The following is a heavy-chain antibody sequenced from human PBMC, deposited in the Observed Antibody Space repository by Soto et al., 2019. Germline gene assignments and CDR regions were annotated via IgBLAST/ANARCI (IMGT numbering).Heavy chain of an antibody. D-gene: IGHD3-22*01. Sequence: QVQLVRSGAEVKKPGSSVKVSCKASGGTFSTYTITWVRQAPGQGLEWMGRIIPIIGIINYAQKFQGRVTITADXXXGXXYMELTRLRSDDTAVYYCAGDPDSHYNDSHASSYPWGQGTLVTVSS. V-gene: IGHV1-69*08. CDR2: IIPIIGII. CDR3: AGDPDSHYNDSHASSYP. CDR1: GGTFSTYT. J-gene: IGHJ5*02.